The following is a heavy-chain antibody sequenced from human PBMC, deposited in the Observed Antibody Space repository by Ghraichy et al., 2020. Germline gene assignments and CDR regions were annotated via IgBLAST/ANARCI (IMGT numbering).Heavy chain of an antibody. CDR1: GFTFSSYW. CDR2: IKQDGSDK. V-gene: IGHV3-7*03. J-gene: IGHJ5*02. D-gene: IGHD4-17*01. Sequence: GGSLRISCAASGFTFSSYWMTWVRQAPGKGLEWVANIKQDGSDKNYVDSVKGRFTISRDNAKNSLYLQMNSLRAEDTAVYYCARAKVHYGQYGNWFDPWGQGTLVTVSS. CDR3: ARAKVHYGQYGNWFDP.